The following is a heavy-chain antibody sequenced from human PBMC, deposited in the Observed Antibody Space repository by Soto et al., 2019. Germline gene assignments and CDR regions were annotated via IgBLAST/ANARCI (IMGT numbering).Heavy chain of an antibody. D-gene: IGHD5-18*01. CDR1: GYNFSAYY. J-gene: IGHJ4*02. V-gene: IGHV1-8*01. CDR2: LNPRNGQT. CDR3: ARETDTSRVDY. Sequence: QVQLVQSGAEVKKPGASVKVSCQTSGYNFSAYYFNWVRQAAGQGPEWMGWLNPRNGQTGYVQKFRGRVTMTRDTSIATVYLELSRLTSEDTAIYFCARETDTSRVDYWGQGTLVTVSS.